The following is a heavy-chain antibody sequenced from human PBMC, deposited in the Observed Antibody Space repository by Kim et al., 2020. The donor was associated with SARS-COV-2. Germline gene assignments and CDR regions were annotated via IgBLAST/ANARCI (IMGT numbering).Heavy chain of an antibody. D-gene: IGHD3-10*01. CDR2: ITHSGST. CDR1: GGSFSGYY. J-gene: IGHJ6*02. CDR3: ARGPAMVRGVIRDYYGMDG. V-gene: IGHV4-34*01. Sequence: SETLSLTCAVYGGSFSGYYWRWIRQPPGKGLEWIGEITHSGSTNYNPSLKSRVTISVDTSKNQFSLKLSSVTAADTAVYYCARGPAMVRGVIRDYYGMDGWGQGTTVTV.